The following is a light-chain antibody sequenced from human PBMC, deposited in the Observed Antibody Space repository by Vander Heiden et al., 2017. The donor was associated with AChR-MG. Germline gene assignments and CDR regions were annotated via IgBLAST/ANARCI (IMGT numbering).Light chain of an antibody. CDR3: QSYDSSLSVEI. Sequence: QSVLTRPPSVSGAPGQRVTISCTGISSNIGAGYDVHWYQQLPGTAPKLLIYGTSNRPSGVPDRFSGSKSGTSASLAITGLQAEDEADYYCQSYDSSLSVEIFGGGTKVTVL. J-gene: IGLJ2*01. CDR2: GTS. CDR1: SSNIGAGYD. V-gene: IGLV1-40*01.